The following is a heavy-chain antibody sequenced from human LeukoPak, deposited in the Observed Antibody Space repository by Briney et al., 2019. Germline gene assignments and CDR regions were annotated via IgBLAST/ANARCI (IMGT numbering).Heavy chain of an antibody. CDR1: GGSISSGGFY. J-gene: IGHJ4*02. V-gene: IGHV4-31*03. Sequence: PSETLSLTCTVPGGSISSGGFYWSWLRQHPGQGLEWLGYIYNSGTTYYNPSLKSRVTFSVDTSKNQFSLKLNPVTAADTALYYCARGTTDGYSYGRFGYWGQGTLVTVSS. D-gene: IGHD5-18*01. CDR3: ARGTTDGYSYGRFGY. CDR2: IYNSGTT.